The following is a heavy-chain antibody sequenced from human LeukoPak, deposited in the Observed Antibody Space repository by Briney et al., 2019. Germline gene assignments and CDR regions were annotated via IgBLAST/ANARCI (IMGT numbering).Heavy chain of an antibody. J-gene: IGHJ4*02. CDR3: ARDIGRKYKIFDY. Sequence: GGSLRLSCAASGFTFSSYGMHWVRQAPGKGLEWVAVIWYDGSNKYYADSVKGRFTISRDNSKSTLYLQMNSLRAEDTAVYYCARDIGRKYKIFDYWGQGTLVTVSS. D-gene: IGHD1-1*01. CDR2: IWYDGSNK. V-gene: IGHV3-33*01. CDR1: GFTFSSYG.